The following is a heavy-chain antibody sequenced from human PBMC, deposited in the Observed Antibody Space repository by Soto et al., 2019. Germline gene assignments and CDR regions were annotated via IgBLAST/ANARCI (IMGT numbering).Heavy chain of an antibody. CDR3: ARGPPYGDPTFDI. CDR2: IYYSGST. D-gene: IGHD4-17*01. Sequence: ETLSLTCTVSGGSISSYYWSWIRQPPGKGLEWIGYIYYSGSTNYNPSLKSRVTISVDTSKNQFSLKLSSVTAADTAVYYCARGPPYGDPTFDIWGQGTMVTVSS. J-gene: IGHJ3*02. CDR1: GGSISSYY. V-gene: IGHV4-59*12.